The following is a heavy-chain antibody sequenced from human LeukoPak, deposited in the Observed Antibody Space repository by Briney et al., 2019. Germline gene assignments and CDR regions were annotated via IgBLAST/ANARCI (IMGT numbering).Heavy chain of an antibody. CDR1: GYXFTSYY. Sequence: ASVKVSCKASGYXFTSYYIHWVRQAPGQGLEWMGIINPSGGSTSYAQKFQGRVTMTRDTSTSTVYMELSSLRSEDTAVYYCARDAGDYDSGGWGQGTLVTVSS. CDR2: INPSGGST. CDR3: ARDAGDYDSGG. J-gene: IGHJ4*02. V-gene: IGHV1-46*01. D-gene: IGHD3-22*01.